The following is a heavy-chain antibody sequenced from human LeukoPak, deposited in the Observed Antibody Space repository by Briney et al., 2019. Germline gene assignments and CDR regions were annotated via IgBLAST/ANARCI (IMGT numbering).Heavy chain of an antibody. CDR1: GYTFTSYG. CDR3: ARGRGGDYGDYYYYMDV. J-gene: IGHJ6*03. Sequence: GASVKVSCKASGYTFTSYGISWVRQAPGQGLEWMGWISAYNGNTNYAQKLQGRVTMTTDTSTSTAYMELRSLRSEDTAVYYCARGRGGDYGDYYYYMDVWGKGTTVTISS. CDR2: ISAYNGNT. V-gene: IGHV1-18*01. D-gene: IGHD4-17*01.